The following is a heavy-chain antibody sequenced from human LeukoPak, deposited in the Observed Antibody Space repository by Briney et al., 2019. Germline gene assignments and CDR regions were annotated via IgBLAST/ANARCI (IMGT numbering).Heavy chain of an antibody. Sequence: ASVKVSCKASGYTFTGYYMHWVRQAPGQGLEWMGWINPNSGSTNYAQKFQGRVTMTRDTSISTAYMELSRLRSDDTAVYYCATLMTTVTTAGRIDSWGQGTLVTVSS. CDR2: INPNSGST. CDR3: ATLMTTVTTAGRIDS. J-gene: IGHJ4*02. CDR1: GYTFTGYY. V-gene: IGHV1-2*02. D-gene: IGHD4-11*01.